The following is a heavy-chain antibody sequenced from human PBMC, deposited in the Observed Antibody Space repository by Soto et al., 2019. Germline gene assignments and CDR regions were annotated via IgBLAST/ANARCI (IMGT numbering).Heavy chain of an antibody. CDR1: GFSFSSYG. V-gene: IGHV3-30*18. Sequence: QVQLVESGGGVVQPGRSLRLSCAASGFSFSSYGMHWVRQAPGKGLEWVAGLSFDGITKHYADSVKGQFTISRDNSKNTMYLHMNSLSPADSAIYYCAKDGAWELLPSFGMDVWGQGTTVTVSS. CDR3: AKDGAWELLPSFGMDV. CDR2: LSFDGITK. J-gene: IGHJ6*01. D-gene: IGHD3-10*01.